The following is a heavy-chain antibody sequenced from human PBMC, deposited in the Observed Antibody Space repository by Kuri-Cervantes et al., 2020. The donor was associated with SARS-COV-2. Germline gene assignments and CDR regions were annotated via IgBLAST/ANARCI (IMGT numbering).Heavy chain of an antibody. J-gene: IGHJ6*03. CDR2: ISSTSSYI. D-gene: IGHD6-13*01. Sequence: GGSLRLSCAASGFTFSSHSMNWVRQAPGKGLEWVSSISSTSSYIYYADSVKGRFTISRDNAKNSLYLQMNSLRAEGTAVYYCARDCSSPYKYYYYYYMDVWGKGTTVTVSS. CDR1: GFTFSSHS. V-gene: IGHV3-21*01. CDR3: ARDCSSPYKYYYYYYMDV.